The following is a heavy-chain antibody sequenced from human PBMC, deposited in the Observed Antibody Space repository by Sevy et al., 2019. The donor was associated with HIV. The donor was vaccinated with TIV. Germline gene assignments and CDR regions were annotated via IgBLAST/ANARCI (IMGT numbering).Heavy chain of an antibody. Sequence: GGSLRLSCAASGFTFSSYRINWVRQAPGKGLEWVSSISGLSNYIFYSDSVKGRFTISRDNAKNSVYLQMNSLRAEDTAVYYCARALAALPYYYYGMDVWGQGTTVTVSS. J-gene: IGHJ6*02. CDR2: ISGLSNYI. D-gene: IGHD2-15*01. CDR3: ARALAALPYYYYGMDV. V-gene: IGHV3-21*01. CDR1: GFTFSSYR.